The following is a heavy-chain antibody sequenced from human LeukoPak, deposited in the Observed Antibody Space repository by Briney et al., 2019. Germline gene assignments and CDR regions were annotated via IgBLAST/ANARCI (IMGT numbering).Heavy chain of an antibody. J-gene: IGHJ3*02. Sequence: ASVKVSCKASGYIFTGYYMHWVRQAPGQGLEWMGRINPNSGGTNYAQKFQGRVTMTRDTSISTAYMELSRLRSDDTAVYYCARVYCSSTSCYFGAFDIWGQGTMVTVSS. CDR1: GYIFTGYY. CDR2: INPNSGGT. D-gene: IGHD2-2*01. CDR3: ARVYCSSTSCYFGAFDI. V-gene: IGHV1-2*06.